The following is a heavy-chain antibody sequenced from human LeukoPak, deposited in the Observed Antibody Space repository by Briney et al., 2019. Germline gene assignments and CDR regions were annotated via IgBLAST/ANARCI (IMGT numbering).Heavy chain of an antibody. CDR1: GFTFTSYT. CDR3: AKEPRYCGTGCYFLVDS. D-gene: IGHD2-21*02. CDR2: MTGSGGST. Sequence: GGSLRLSCAASGFTFTSYTMTRVRQAPGKGLEWVSAMTGSGGSTFYADSVKGRFTISRDNSKNTVYLQMSSLRAEDTAVYYCAKEPRYCGTGCYFLVDSWGQGTLVTVSS. J-gene: IGHJ4*02. V-gene: IGHV3-23*01.